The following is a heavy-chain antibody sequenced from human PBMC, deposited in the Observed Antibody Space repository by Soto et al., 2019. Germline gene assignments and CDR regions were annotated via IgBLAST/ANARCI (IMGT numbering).Heavy chain of an antibody. V-gene: IGHV4-30-2*01. Sequence: PSETLSLTCAVSGGSISSGGYSWSWIRQPPGKGPEWIGYIYHSGSTYYNPSLKSRVTISVDRSTNQFSLKLSSVTAADTAVYYCAREGSYGFYFDYWGQGTLVTVSS. CDR3: AREGSYGFYFDY. D-gene: IGHD5-18*01. CDR1: GGSISSGGYS. J-gene: IGHJ4*02. CDR2: IYHSGST.